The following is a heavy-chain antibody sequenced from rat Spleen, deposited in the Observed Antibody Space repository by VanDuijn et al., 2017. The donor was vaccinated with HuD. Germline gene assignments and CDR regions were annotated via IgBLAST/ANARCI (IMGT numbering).Heavy chain of an antibody. CDR3: ARHNSGYGYFDF. Sequence: EVQLVESGGGLVQPGRSLKLSCAASGFTFSNYGMAWVRQTPTKGLEWVASIRTGGGNTYYADSVEGRFTISRDNAKSTLYLQMDSLRSEDTATYYCARHNSGYGYFDFWGPGTMVTVSS. CDR2: IRTGGGNT. D-gene: IGHD4-3*01. J-gene: IGHJ1*01. V-gene: IGHV5S13*01. CDR1: GFTFSNYG.